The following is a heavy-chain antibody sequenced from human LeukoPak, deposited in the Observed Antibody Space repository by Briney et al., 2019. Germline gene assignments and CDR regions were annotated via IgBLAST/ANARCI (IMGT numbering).Heavy chain of an antibody. D-gene: IGHD4-17*01. V-gene: IGHV3-48*03. CDR3: ARGDYGDPRWYFDL. CDR2: ISSSGSTI. Sequence: GGSLRLSCAASGFTFSSYEMNWVRQAPGKGLEWVSCISSSGSTIYYADSVKGRFTISRDNAKNSLYLQMNSLRAEDTAVYYCARGDYGDPRWYFDLWGRGTLVTVSS. CDR1: GFTFSSYE. J-gene: IGHJ2*01.